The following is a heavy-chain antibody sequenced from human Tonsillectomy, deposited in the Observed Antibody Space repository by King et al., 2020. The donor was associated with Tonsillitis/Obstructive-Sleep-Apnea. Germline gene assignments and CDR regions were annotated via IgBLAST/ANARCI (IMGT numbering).Heavy chain of an antibody. J-gene: IGHJ4*02. V-gene: IGHV3-33*01. CDR3: AREMVTIFGVVRTESGFDY. CDR1: GFTFSSYG. Sequence: VQLVESGGGVVQPGRSLRLSCAASGFTFSSYGMHWVRQAPGKGLEWVAVIWYDGSNKYYADSVKGRFTISRDNSKNTLYLQMNSRRAEDTAVYYCAREMVTIFGVVRTESGFDYWGQGTLVTVSS. D-gene: IGHD3-3*01. CDR2: IWYDGSNK.